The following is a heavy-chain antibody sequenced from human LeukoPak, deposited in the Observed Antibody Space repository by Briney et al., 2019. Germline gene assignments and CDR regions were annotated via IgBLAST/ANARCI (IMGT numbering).Heavy chain of an antibody. CDR3: ARAPFKMYYFDY. CDR2: INHSGST. D-gene: IGHD5-24*01. Sequence: SETLSLTCAVYGGSFSGYYWSWIRQPPGKGLEWIGEINHSGSTNYNPSLKSRVTISVDTSKNQFSLKLSSVTAADTAVYYCARAPFKMYYFDYWGQGTLVTVSS. CDR1: GGSFSGYY. V-gene: IGHV4-34*01. J-gene: IGHJ4*02.